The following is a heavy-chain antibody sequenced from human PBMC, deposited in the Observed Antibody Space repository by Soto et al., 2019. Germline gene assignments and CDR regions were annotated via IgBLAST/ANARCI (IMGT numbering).Heavy chain of an antibody. D-gene: IGHD3-3*02. CDR2: IIPIFGTA. V-gene: IGHV1-69*01. CDR1: GGTFSSYA. J-gene: IGHJ6*02. CDR3: AERGLVLAPSTVTSDHYYYAVDV. Sequence: VKVSCKASGGTFSSYAISWVRQAPGQGLEWMGGIIPIFGTANYAQKFQGRVTITADESTSTAYMELSSLRSEDTAVYYCAERGLVLAPSTVTSDHYYYAVDVWGQGTTVTVS.